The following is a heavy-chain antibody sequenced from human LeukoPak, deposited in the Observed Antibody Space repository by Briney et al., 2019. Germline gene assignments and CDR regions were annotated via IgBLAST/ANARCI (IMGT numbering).Heavy chain of an antibody. CDR2: ISAYDGNT. J-gene: IGHJ1*01. V-gene: IGHV1-18*01. CDR1: GYTFISYG. D-gene: IGHD3-16*02. CDR3: ARDPGYDYVWGSYRHEYFQH. Sequence: GASVKVSCKTSGYTFISYGFSWVRQAPGQGPEWMGWISAYDGNTNPAQKFQGRVIMTTDTSTSTAYMELRSLRSDDTAVYYCARDPGYDYVWGSYRHEYFQHWGQGTLVTVSS.